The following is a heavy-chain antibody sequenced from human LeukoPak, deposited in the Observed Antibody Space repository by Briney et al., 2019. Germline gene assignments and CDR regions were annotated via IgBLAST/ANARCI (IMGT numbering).Heavy chain of an antibody. Sequence: GGSLRLSCAASRFTFSSYAMSWVRQAPGKGLEWVSAISGSGGSTYYADSVKGRFTISRDNSKNTLYLQMNSLRAEDTAVYYCAKRETGYSYGKAYWYFDLWGRGTLVTVSS. J-gene: IGHJ2*01. CDR3: AKRETGYSYGKAYWYFDL. CDR1: RFTFSSYA. D-gene: IGHD5-18*01. CDR2: ISGSGGST. V-gene: IGHV3-23*01.